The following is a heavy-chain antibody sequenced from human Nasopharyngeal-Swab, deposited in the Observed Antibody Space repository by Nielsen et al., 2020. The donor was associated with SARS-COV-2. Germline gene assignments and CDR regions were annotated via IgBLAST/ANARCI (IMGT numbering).Heavy chain of an antibody. J-gene: IGHJ4*02. Sequence: LRLSCAISGDSVSSNSAAWNWIRQSPSRGLEWLGRTYYRSKWYNDYAVSVKSRITINPDTSKNQFSLQLNSVTPEDTAVYYCARGKLLWFGELSRRVYYFDYWGQGTLVTVSS. CDR2: TYYRSKWYN. CDR3: ARGKLLWFGELSRRVYYFDY. D-gene: IGHD3-10*01. V-gene: IGHV6-1*01. CDR1: GDSVSSNSAA.